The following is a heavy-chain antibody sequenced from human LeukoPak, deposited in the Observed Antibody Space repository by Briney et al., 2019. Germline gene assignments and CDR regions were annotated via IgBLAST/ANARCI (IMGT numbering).Heavy chain of an antibody. V-gene: IGHV1-46*01. CDR3: ARDLFDIVVVVAATTSFGY. J-gene: IGHJ4*02. CDR1: GYTFTCYY. CDR2: INPSGGST. D-gene: IGHD2-15*01. Sequence: ASVKVSCKASGYTFTCYYMHWVRQAPGQGLEWMGIINPSGGSTSYAQKFQGRVTMTRDTSTSTVYMELSSLRSEDTAVYYCARDLFDIVVVVAATTSFGYWGQGTLVTVSS.